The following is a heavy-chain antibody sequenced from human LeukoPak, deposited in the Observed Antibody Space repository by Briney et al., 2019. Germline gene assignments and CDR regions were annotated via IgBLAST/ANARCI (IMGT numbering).Heavy chain of an antibody. CDR3: AREDPSSGWYVGTGVDY. J-gene: IGHJ4*02. V-gene: IGHV7-4-1*02. CDR2: INTNTGNP. Sequence: GASVKVSCKASGYTFTSYAMNWVRQAPGQGLEWMGWINTNTGNPTYAQGFTGRFVFSLDTSVSTAYLQISSLKAEDTAVYYCAREDPSSGWYVGTGVDYWGQGTLVTVSS. CDR1: GYTFTSYA. D-gene: IGHD6-19*01.